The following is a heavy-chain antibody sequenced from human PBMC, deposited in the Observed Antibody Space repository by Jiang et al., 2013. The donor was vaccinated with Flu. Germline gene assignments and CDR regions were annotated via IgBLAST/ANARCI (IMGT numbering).Heavy chain of an antibody. CDR2: ISVYTGKT. Sequence: SYGFTWVRQAPGQGLEWMGWISVYTGKTNYAQRLQGRVTMTTDTSTNTAYMEVRGLRSDDTAVYYCARDKDELGATFPGYWGQGTLVTVSS. CDR3: ARDKDELGATFPGY. J-gene: IGHJ4*02. D-gene: IGHD1-26*01. V-gene: IGHV1-18*01. CDR1: SYG.